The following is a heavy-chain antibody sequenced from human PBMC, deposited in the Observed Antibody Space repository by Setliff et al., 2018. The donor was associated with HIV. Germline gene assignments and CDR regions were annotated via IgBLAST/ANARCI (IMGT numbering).Heavy chain of an antibody. CDR3: AKSTEGRSGPHNAFHI. V-gene: IGHV3-7*03. D-gene: IGHD3-10*01. CDR1: GGSISSSNW. CDR2: INQDATQT. Sequence: ETLSLTCAVSGGSISSSNWWSWVRQSPGKGLEWVANINQDATQTYYADSVRGRFTISTDNSENTLYLQMNSLRADDTAVYYCAKSTEGRSGPHNAFHIWGQGTMVTVS. J-gene: IGHJ3*02.